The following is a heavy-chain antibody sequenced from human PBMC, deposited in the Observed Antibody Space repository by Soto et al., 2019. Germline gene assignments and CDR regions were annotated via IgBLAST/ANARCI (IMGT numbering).Heavy chain of an antibody. V-gene: IGHV1-69*13. CDR3: ARDREVGAKSSPVYYRMDV. CDR2: IIPIFGTA. D-gene: IGHD1-26*01. Sequence: GASVKVSCKASGGTFSSYAISWVRQAPGQGLEWMGGIIPIFGTANYAQKFQGRVTITADESTSTAYMELSSLRSEDTAVYYCARDREVGAKSSPVYYRMDVWGQGTTVTVSS. J-gene: IGHJ6*02. CDR1: GGTFSSYA.